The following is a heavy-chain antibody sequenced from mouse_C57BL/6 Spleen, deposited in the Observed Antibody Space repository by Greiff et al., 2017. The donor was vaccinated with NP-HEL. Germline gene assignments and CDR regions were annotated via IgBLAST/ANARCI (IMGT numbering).Heavy chain of an antibody. D-gene: IGHD2-12*01. V-gene: IGHV1-50*01. CDR2: IDPSDSYT. Sequence: VQLQQPGAELVKPGASVKLSCKASGYTFTSYWMQWVKQRPGQGLEWIGEIDPSDSYTNYNQKFKGKATLTVDTSSSTAYMQRSSLTSEDSAVYYCARQGAPYSHYYAMDYWGQGTSVTVSS. J-gene: IGHJ4*01. CDR3: ARQGAPYSHYYAMDY. CDR1: GYTFTSYW.